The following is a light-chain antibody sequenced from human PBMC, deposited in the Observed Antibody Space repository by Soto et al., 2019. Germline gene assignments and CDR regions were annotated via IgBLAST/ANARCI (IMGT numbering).Light chain of an antibody. CDR2: GAS. Sequence: DIVLTQSPDTLSLSPGERATLSCRASQSFSSSYLAWYQQKPGQAPRLLIYGASSRATDIPDRFSGSGSGTEFTLTTSRLEPEDLAVYYCQLYGTSTYTFGEGTKLEIK. V-gene: IGKV3-20*01. CDR1: QSFSSSY. J-gene: IGKJ2*01. CDR3: QLYGTSTYT.